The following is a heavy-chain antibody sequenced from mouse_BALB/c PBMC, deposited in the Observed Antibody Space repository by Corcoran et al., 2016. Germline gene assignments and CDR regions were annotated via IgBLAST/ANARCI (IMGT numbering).Heavy chain of an antibody. J-gene: IGHJ4*01. Sequence: QVQLQQSGTELVKPGALVKISCKASGYTFTSYDINWVKQRPGQGLEWIGWIYPGDGSTKYNEKFKGKATLTADKSSSTAYMQLSSLTSEKSAVYFCARSARAAMDYWGQGTSVTVSS. V-gene: IGHV1S56*01. CDR1: GYTFTSYD. D-gene: IGHD3-1*01. CDR3: ARSARAAMDY. CDR2: IYPGDGST.